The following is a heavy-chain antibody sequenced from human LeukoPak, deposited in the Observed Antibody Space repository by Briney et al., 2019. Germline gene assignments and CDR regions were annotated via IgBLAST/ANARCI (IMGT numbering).Heavy chain of an antibody. CDR1: GGPITTYH. J-gene: IGHJ4*02. Sequence: SEPLSLTCTVSGGPITTYHWSWLRQPAGKGLEWIGVIYSSGRTNYNPSLKSRATMSLDTSKNQVSLKVSSVTAADTAVYYCARRSDIENFYDSWGQGTLVSVSS. D-gene: IGHD2-15*01. CDR2: IYSSGRT. V-gene: IGHV4-4*07. CDR3: ARRSDIENFYDS.